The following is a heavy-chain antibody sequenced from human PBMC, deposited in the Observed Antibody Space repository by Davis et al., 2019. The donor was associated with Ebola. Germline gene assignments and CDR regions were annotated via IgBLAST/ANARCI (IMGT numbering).Heavy chain of an antibody. CDR3: ARDDYYDSSGFNIGEY. CDR1: GFTFSPYG. V-gene: IGHV3-33*08. Sequence: GGSLRLSCAVSGFTFSPYGMHWVRQAPGKGLEWVAVIWFDGSNKYYGASVKGRFRVSRDNSKNTFYLQMDSLRAEDTATYYCARDDYYDSSGFNIGEYWGQGTPVTVSS. CDR2: IWFDGSNK. D-gene: IGHD3-22*01. J-gene: IGHJ1*01.